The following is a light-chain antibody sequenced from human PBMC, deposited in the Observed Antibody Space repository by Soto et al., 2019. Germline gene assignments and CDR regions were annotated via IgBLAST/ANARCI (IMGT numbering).Light chain of an antibody. V-gene: IGKV3-11*01. CDR3: QQRSSWPRT. J-gene: IGKJ2*01. CDR2: DAS. CDR1: QSVSSY. Sequence: EIVLTQSPATLSLSPGERATLSCRASQSVSSYLAWYQQKPGQTPRLLIYDASNRATGIQARFSGSGSGTDFTLTIRSREPEDFEVYYCQQRSSWPRTFGQGTNLEIK.